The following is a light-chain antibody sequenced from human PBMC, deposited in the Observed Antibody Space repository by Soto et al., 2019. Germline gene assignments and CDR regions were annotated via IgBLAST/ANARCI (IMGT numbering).Light chain of an antibody. CDR3: QQRGNWPIT. V-gene: IGKV3-11*01. CDR2: DAS. J-gene: IGKJ5*01. Sequence: VLTQSPATLSLSPGERATLSCRASQSFSSYLAWYQQRPGQAPRLLIYDASVRATGIPPRFSGSGSGTDFTLTISSLEPEDFAVYYCQQRGNWPITFGQGTRL. CDR1: QSFSSY.